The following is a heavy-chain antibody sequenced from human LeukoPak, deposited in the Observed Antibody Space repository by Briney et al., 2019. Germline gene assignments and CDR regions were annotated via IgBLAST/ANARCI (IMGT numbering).Heavy chain of an antibody. CDR3: ASQGVVNEYFQH. V-gene: IGHV4-30-2*01. CDR1: GGSISRGGYY. Sequence: SETLSLTCTVSGGSISRGGYYWSWIRQPPGKGLEWIGYIYHSGSTYYNPSLKSRVTISVDRSKNQFSLKLSSVTAADTAVYYCASQGVVNEYFQHWGQGTLVTVSS. CDR2: IYHSGST. J-gene: IGHJ1*01. D-gene: IGHD3-3*01.